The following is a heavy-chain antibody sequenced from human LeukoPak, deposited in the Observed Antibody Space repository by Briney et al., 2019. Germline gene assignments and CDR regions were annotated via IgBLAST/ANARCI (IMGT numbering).Heavy chain of an antibody. J-gene: IGHJ4*02. D-gene: IGHD1-26*01. V-gene: IGHV3-30*02. CDR2: IRYDGSNK. CDR1: GFTFSSYG. Sequence: PGGSLRLSCAASGFTFSSYGMHWVCQAPGKGLEWVAFIRYDGSNKYYADSVKGRFTISRDNSKNTLYLQMNSLRAEDTAVYYCAKDRGRIVGATLFDYWGQGTLVTVSS. CDR3: AKDRGRIVGATLFDY.